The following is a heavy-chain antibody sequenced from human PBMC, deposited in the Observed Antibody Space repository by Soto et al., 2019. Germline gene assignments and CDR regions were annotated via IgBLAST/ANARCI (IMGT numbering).Heavy chain of an antibody. CDR2: INAIFGTA. J-gene: IGHJ5*02. Sequence: GASVKVSCKASGYTFTSYAMHWVRQAPGQRLEWMGGINAIFGTANYAQKFQGRVTITTDESTSTAYMELSSLRSEDTAVYYCARGDYGGNDNWFDPWGQGTLVTVSS. CDR1: GYTFTSYA. D-gene: IGHD4-17*01. V-gene: IGHV1-69*05. CDR3: ARGDYGGNDNWFDP.